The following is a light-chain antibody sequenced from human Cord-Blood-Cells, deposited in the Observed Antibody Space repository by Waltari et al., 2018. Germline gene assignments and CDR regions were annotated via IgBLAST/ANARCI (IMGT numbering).Light chain of an antibody. CDR1: SSDVGGYHY. J-gene: IGLJ1*01. CDR3: SSYTSSSTLV. CDR2: DVS. Sequence: SALPQPASVSGSPGPSITISCTGTSSDVGGYHYVSWYQHHPGKAPKLMIYDVSNRPSGVSNRFSGSKSGNTASLTISGLQAEDEADYYCSSYTSSSTLVFGTGTKVTVL. V-gene: IGLV2-14*03.